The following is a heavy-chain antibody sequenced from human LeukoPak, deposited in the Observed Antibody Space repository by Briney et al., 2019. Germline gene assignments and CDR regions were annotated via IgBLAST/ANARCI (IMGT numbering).Heavy chain of an antibody. V-gene: IGHV3-21*01. D-gene: IGHD6-13*01. CDR2: ISSSSSYI. CDR1: GFTFSSYS. J-gene: IGHJ4*02. Sequence: GGSLRLSCAASGFTFSSYSMNWVRQAPGKGLEWVSSISSSSSYIYYADSVKGRFTISRDNAKNSLYLQMNSLRAEDTAVYYCARVQQLNLQGPDYWGQGTLVTASS. CDR3: ARVQQLNLQGPDY.